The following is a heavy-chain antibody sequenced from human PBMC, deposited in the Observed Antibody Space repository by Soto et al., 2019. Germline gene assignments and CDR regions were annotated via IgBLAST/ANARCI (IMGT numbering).Heavy chain of an antibody. Sequence: EVQLLESGGGLVQPGGSLRLSCEASGFMFSNYALSWVRQAPGMGLEGVSSIKPTGGSTYYADSVKGRFTISRDNSKNTLYLHMDGLRADDTAIYFCVNNPLATTGGIEYFQHWGRGTLVTVSS. CDR1: GFMFSNYA. CDR2: IKPTGGST. D-gene: IGHD2-15*01. J-gene: IGHJ1*01. CDR3: VNNPLATTGGIEYFQH. V-gene: IGHV3-23*01.